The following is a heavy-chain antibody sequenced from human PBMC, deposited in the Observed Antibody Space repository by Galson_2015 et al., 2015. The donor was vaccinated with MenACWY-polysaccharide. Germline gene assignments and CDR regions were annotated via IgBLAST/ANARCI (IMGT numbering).Heavy chain of an antibody. V-gene: IGHV4-31*03. Sequence: TLSLTCTVSGGSISSGGYYWSWIRQHPGKGLEWIGYIYYSGSTYYNPSLKSRVTISVDTSKNQFSLKLSSVTAADTAVYYCARETVTTLHYFDYWGQGTLVTVSS. CDR3: ARETVTTLHYFDY. D-gene: IGHD4-17*01. CDR1: GGSISSGGYY. CDR2: IYYSGST. J-gene: IGHJ4*02.